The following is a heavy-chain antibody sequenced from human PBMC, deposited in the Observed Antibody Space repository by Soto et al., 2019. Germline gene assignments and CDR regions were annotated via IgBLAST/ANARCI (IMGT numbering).Heavy chain of an antibody. V-gene: IGHV3-23*01. CDR1: GFTFSSYA. D-gene: IGHD3-3*01. CDR3: AKRGHITIFGVKVPAGFDY. J-gene: IGHJ4*02. CDR2: ISGSGGST. Sequence: GGSLRLSCAASGFTFSSYAMSWVRQAPGKGLEWVSAISGSGGSTYYAVSVKGRFTISRDNSKNTLYLQMNSLRAEDTAVYYCAKRGHITIFGVKVPAGFDYWGQGTLVTVSS.